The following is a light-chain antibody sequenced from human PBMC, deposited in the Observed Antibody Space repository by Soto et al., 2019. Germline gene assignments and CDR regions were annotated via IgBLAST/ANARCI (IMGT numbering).Light chain of an antibody. Sequence: EIVLTQSPGTLSLPPGERATLSCRASQSVAGSYLAWYQQKPGQAPRLLIYGASSRATAIPDRFSGSGSGTDFTLTISRLEPEDFAVYYCQNYGSPVTFGGGTKVDIK. CDR1: QSVAGSY. J-gene: IGKJ4*01. V-gene: IGKV3-20*01. CDR3: QNYGSPVT. CDR2: GAS.